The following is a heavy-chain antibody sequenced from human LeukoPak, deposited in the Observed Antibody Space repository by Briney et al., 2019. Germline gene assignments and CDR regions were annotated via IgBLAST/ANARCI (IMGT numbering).Heavy chain of an antibody. D-gene: IGHD3-22*01. CDR1: GGTFSSYA. V-gene: IGHV1-69*10. J-gene: IGHJ4*02. Sequence: ASVKVSCKASGGTFSSYAISWVRQAPGQGVEWMGRIIPIFGIANYAQKFHGRVTITADKSTSTAYMELSSLRSEDTAVYYCARARDSSGSDYFDYWGQGTLVTVSS. CDR2: IIPIFGIA. CDR3: ARARDSSGSDYFDY.